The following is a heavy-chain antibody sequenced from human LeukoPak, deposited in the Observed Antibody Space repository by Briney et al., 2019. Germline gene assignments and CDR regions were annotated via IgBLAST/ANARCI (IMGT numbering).Heavy chain of an antibody. J-gene: IGHJ4*02. CDR2: ISGSGGST. Sequence: PGGSLRLSCAASGFTFSSYAMSWVRQAPGKGLEWVSAISGSGGSTYYADSVKGRFTISRDNSKNTLYLQMNSLRAEDTAVCYCAKTFSREPYYFDYWGQGTLVTVSS. CDR1: GFTFSSYA. D-gene: IGHD1-26*01. CDR3: AKTFSREPYYFDY. V-gene: IGHV3-23*01.